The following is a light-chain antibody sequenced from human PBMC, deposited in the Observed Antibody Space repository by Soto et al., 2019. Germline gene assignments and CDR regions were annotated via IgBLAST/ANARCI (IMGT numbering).Light chain of an antibody. CDR2: EVT. V-gene: IGLV2-14*01. J-gene: IGLJ7*01. CDR3: SSHTSGSTRV. Sequence: QSALTQPASVSGSPGQSIAISCTGTFSDVGGYDYVSWYQQHPDKAPKLMIYEVTKRPSGVSNRFSGSKSGNTASLTISGLQPEDEAAYYCSSHTSGSTRVFGSGTQLTVL. CDR1: FSDVGGYDY.